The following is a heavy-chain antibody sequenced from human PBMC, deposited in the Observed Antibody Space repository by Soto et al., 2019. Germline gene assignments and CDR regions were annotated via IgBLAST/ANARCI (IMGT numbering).Heavy chain of an antibody. CDR3: ARERGSYSIYYFDY. CDR2: IIPIFGTA. V-gene: IGHV1-69*13. CDR1: AGTFSSYA. J-gene: IGHJ4*02. D-gene: IGHD1-26*01. Sequence: VKVSCKATAGTFSSYANSWVRQAPGQGLEWMGGIIPIFGTANYAQKFQGRVTITADESTSTAYMELSSLRSEDTAVYYCARERGSYSIYYFDYWGQGTLVTVSS.